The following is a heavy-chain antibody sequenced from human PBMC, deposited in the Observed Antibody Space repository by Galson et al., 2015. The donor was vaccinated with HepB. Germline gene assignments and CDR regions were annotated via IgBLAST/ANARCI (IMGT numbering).Heavy chain of an antibody. V-gene: IGHV3-21*01. Sequence: SLRLSCAASGFTFSSYSMNWVRQAPGKGLEWVSSISSSSSYIYYADSVKGRFTISRDNAKNSLYLQMNSLTAEDTAVYYCTRASPYCSSSTCWENDYWGQGTLVTVSS. CDR1: GFTFSSYS. D-gene: IGHD2-2*01. J-gene: IGHJ4*02. CDR3: TRASPYCSSSTCWENDY. CDR2: ISSSSSYI.